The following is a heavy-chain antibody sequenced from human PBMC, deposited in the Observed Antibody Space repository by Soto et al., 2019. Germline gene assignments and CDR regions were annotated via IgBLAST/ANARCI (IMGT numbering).Heavy chain of an antibody. J-gene: IGHJ4*02. CDR2: ISVYNGTT. Sequence: QGQLVQSGVELKKPGAAVKVSCKASGFSFSNFGISWVRQAPGQGLEWMGWISVYNGTTNYAQKFQDRVTMTTDTSTSTAYLELTSLRSYDTAVFFWAMDLSLTLMGGGYLLWCQGTLLTVSS. CDR1: GFSFSNFG. V-gene: IGHV1-18*01. CDR3: AMDLSLTLMGGGYLL. D-gene: IGHD1-26*01.